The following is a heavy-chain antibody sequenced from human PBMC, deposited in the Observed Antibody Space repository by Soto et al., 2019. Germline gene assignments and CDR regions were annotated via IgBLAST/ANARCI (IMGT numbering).Heavy chain of an antibody. Sequence: KTSGGTFSNDIITWVLQAPGQGLEWMGRIIPIRDTTNYAQKFQGRVTLTTDKSTSTAYMELNSLRSEDTAVYYCAIGRYSSTWYYAFDYWGQGTLVTVSS. J-gene: IGHJ4*02. D-gene: IGHD6-13*01. CDR2: IIPIRDTT. CDR3: AIGRYSSTWYYAFDY. CDR1: GGTFSNDI. V-gene: IGHV1-69*08.